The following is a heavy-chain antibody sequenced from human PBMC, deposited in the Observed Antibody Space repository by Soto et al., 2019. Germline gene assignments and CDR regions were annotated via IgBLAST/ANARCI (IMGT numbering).Heavy chain of an antibody. CDR3: VRDQKYFRVNGNWFDS. CDR2: VSGNNGAS. Sequence: ASVKVSCKASGYTSADFGISWVRQAPGQGLEWMGWVSGNNGASNPAPKVQGRITMTLDTSTGVSYMALRSLRSDDTAIYYCVRDQKYFRVNGNWFDSWGQVTLVTVSS. CDR1: GYTSADFG. V-gene: IGHV1-18*04. J-gene: IGHJ5*01. D-gene: IGHD2-2*01.